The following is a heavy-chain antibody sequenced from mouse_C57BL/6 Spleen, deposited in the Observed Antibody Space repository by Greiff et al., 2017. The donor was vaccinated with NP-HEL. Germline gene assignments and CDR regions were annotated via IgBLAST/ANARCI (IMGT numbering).Heavy chain of an antibody. V-gene: IGHV1-54*01. D-gene: IGHD2-10*01. CDR2: IHPGSGST. CDR1: GYAFTNYL. J-gene: IGHJ4*01. Sequence: QVQLQQSGAELVRPGTSVKVSCKASGYAFTNYLIEWVKQRPGQGLEWIGVIHPGSGSTNYNEKFTGKATLTADKSSSTAYMQLSSLTSEDSAVYFCARTYYGNYGAMDDWGQGTSVTVSS. CDR3: ARTYYGNYGAMDD.